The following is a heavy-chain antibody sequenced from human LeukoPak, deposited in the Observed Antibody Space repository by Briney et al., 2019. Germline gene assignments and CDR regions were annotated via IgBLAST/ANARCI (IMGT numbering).Heavy chain of an antibody. CDR3: ARAIMGASDY. Sequence: SETLSLTCTVSGGPISSYYWSWIRQPPGKGLEWIGYIYYSGSTNYNPSLKSRVTISVDTSKNQFSLKLSSVTAADTAVYYCARAIMGASDYWGQGTLVTVSS. D-gene: IGHD1-26*01. J-gene: IGHJ4*02. CDR2: IYYSGST. CDR1: GGPISSYY. V-gene: IGHV4-59*01.